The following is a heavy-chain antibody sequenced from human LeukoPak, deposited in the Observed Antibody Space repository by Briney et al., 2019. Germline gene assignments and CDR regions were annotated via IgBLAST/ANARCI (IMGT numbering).Heavy chain of an antibody. Sequence: GGSLRLSCAASGFTFGSYSMNWVRQAPGKGLEWVSGISGSGDNTYYADSVKGRFTISRDNSKNTLYVQVNSLGTEDTAAYYCAKGSYYDSSGSFYFDYWGQGTLVTVSS. J-gene: IGHJ4*02. D-gene: IGHD3-22*01. CDR1: GFTFGSYS. CDR2: ISGSGDNT. CDR3: AKGSYYDSSGSFYFDY. V-gene: IGHV3-23*01.